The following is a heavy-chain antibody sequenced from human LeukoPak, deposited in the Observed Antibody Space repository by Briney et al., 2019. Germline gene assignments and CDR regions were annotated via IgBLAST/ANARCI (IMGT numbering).Heavy chain of an antibody. Sequence: GGSLRLSCAASGLTVSSNYMTWDRQAPGKGLEWVSVIYSSGITYYADSVKGRCTISRDNSKNTVYLQMNSLRAEDTAVYYCARERDYSGWQFDYWGQGTLVTVSS. CDR3: ARERDYSGWQFDY. J-gene: IGHJ4*02. CDR1: GLTVSSNY. D-gene: IGHD6-19*01. V-gene: IGHV3-53*01. CDR2: IYSSGIT.